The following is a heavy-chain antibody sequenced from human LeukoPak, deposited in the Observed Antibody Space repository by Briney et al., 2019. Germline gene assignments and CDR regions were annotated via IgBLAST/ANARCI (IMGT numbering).Heavy chain of an antibody. J-gene: IGHJ4*02. D-gene: IGHD1-26*01. CDR3: AKDRAYLGSY. CDR1: GFSFSTYG. CDR2: ISSDGGTQ. V-gene: IGHV3-30*18. Sequence: GGSLRLSCAASGFSFSTYGMHWVRQAPGEGLEWVAVISSDGGTQYYADSVKGRFTISRDNSQNTLFLQMNSLRAEDTAVYYCAKDRAYLGSYWGQGTLVTVSS.